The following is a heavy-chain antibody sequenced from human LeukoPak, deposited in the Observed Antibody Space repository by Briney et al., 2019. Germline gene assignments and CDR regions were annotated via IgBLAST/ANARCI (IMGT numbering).Heavy chain of an antibody. V-gene: IGHV3-30-3*01. CDR3: ARSYLANRYYFDF. CDR1: GFTFSSYA. D-gene: IGHD2-15*01. J-gene: IGHJ4*02. CDR2: TSYDGSNK. Sequence: GGSLRLSCAASGFTFSSYAMHWVRQAPGKGLEWVAVTSYDGSNKYYADSVKGRFTISRDSSRNTLYLEMNSLRAEDTAVYYCARSYLANRYYFDFWGREPWSPSP.